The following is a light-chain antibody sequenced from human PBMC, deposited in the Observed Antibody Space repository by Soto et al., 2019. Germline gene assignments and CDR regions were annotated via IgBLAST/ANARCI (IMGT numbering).Light chain of an antibody. Sequence: EIVLTQSPGTLSLSPGEGSTLSCRASQSVGSSYIAWYQQRPGKTPSLLIYGASTRATGIPERFSGSGSGTHFTLTISRLEPGDFEVYYCQHFGSTTFTFGQGTRLEIK. CDR2: GAS. CDR1: QSVGSSY. CDR3: QHFGSTTFT. V-gene: IGKV3-20*01. J-gene: IGKJ5*01.